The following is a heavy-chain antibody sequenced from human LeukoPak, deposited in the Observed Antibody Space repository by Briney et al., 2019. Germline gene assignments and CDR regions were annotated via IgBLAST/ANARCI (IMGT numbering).Heavy chain of an antibody. CDR3: TRMTTGHDY. D-gene: IGHD4-17*01. J-gene: IGHJ4*02. V-gene: IGHV4-34*01. CDR1: GVSFNDYY. CDR2: INHSGYT. Sequence: SETLSLTCAVSGVSFNDYYWSWVRQTPGKGLEWIGEINHSGYTNDSPSLKSRVTISIDTSRKQFSLNLRSVTVADTGIYYCTRMTTGHDYWGPGPLVTVSS.